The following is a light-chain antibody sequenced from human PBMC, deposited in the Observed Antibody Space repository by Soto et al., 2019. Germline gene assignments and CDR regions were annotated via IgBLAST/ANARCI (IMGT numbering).Light chain of an antibody. V-gene: IGKV1-5*01. CDR1: QSISNW. CDR2: DAS. J-gene: IGKJ5*01. CDR3: QQASSFPPT. Sequence: DIQMTQSPSTLSASVGDRVTITCRASQSISNWLAWYQQKPGKAPKLLIYDASSLESGVPSRFSGSGSGTEFTLTISSLQPEDFATYYCQQASSFPPTFGQGTRLEIK.